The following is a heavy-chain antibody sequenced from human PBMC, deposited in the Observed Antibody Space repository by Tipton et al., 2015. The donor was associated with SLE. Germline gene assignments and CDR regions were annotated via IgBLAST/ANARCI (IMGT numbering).Heavy chain of an antibody. CDR1: GGSISSSSYY. CDR2: IYYSGST. V-gene: IGHV4-39*07. J-gene: IGHJ3*02. Sequence: LRLSCTVSGGSISSSSYYWGWIRQPPGKGLEWIGSIYYSGSTYYNPSLKSRVTISVDTSKNQFSLKLSSVTAADTAVYYCARDTSVDTAMVRAFDIWGQGTMVTVSS. D-gene: IGHD5-18*01. CDR3: ARDTSVDTAMVRAFDI.